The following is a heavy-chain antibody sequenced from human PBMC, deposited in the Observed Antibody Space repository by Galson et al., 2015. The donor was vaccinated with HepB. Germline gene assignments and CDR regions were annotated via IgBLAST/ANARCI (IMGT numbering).Heavy chain of an antibody. CDR2: IDPSDSYS. CDR1: GYSFTNYW. J-gene: IGHJ3*02. CDR3: ARRFEAYDRSGYKNHDVFDI. V-gene: IGHV5-10-1*01. Sequence: QSGAEVKKPGESLRISCKGSGYSFTNYWISWVRQMPGKGLEWMGRIDPSDSYSNYSPSFQGHVTISTDKSISTAYLQWSSLKASDTAMYYCARRFEAYDRSGYKNHDVFDIWGQGTMVIVSS. D-gene: IGHD3-22*01.